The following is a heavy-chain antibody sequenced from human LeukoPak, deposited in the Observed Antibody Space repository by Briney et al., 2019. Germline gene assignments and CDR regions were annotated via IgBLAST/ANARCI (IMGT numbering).Heavy chain of an antibody. CDR1: GFTFSRYA. V-gene: IGHV3-23*01. Sequence: GGSLRLSCAASGFTFSRYAMNWVRQAPGKGLEWVSTISGSGGSTNYADSVKGRFTISRDNSKNTLYPQMNSLRAEDTAVYYCAKHFWSGYYPYFDYWGQGTQVTVSS. D-gene: IGHD3-3*02. CDR2: ISGSGGST. CDR3: AKHFWSGYYPYFDY. J-gene: IGHJ4*02.